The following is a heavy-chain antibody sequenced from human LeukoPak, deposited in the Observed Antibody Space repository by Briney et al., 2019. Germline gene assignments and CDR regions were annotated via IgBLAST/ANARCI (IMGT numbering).Heavy chain of an antibody. J-gene: IGHJ5*02. CDR2: ISSSSSYI. V-gene: IGHV3-21*01. CDR3: ARDHGRDGYNGGGGWFDP. CDR1: GFTFNSYA. D-gene: IGHD5-24*01. Sequence: PGGSLRLSCAASGFTFNSYAMNWVRQAPGKGLEWVSSISSSSSYIYYADSVKGRFTISRDNAKNSLYLQMNSLRAEDTAVYYCARDHGRDGYNGGGGWFDPWGQGTLVTVSS.